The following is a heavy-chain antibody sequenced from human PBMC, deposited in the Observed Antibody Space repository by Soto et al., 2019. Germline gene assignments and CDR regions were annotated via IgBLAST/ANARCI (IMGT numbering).Heavy chain of an antibody. V-gene: IGHV4-39*01. CDR3: ARHLSHDSSHYYGMDV. Sequence: QLQLQESGPGLVKPSETLSLTCTVSGGSISSSSYYWGWIRQPPGKGLEWIGSIYYSGSTYYNPSLKSGVTISVDTSKNQFSLKLSSVTAADTAVDYCARHLSHDSSHYYGMDVWGQGTTVTVSS. CDR1: GGSISSSSYY. J-gene: IGHJ6*02. CDR2: IYYSGST. D-gene: IGHD3-22*01.